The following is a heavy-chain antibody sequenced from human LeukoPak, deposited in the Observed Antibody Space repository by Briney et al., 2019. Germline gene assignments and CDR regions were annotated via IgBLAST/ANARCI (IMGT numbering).Heavy chain of an antibody. CDR3: ARGPRWDPHFDY. Sequence: ASVKVSCKASGYTFSAYCMHWVRQAPGQGLEWMGWINPKSGGTNYAQQFQGRVTMTRDTSISSAYMELSRLRSDDTAVYYCARGPRWDPHFDYWGQGTLVTVSS. CDR1: GYTFSAYC. V-gene: IGHV1-2*02. CDR2: INPKSGGT. J-gene: IGHJ4*02. D-gene: IGHD1-26*01.